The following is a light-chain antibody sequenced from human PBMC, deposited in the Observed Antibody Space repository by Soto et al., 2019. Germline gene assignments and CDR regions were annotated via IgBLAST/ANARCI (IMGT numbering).Light chain of an antibody. V-gene: IGKV1-39*01. CDR3: QQSYTTPT. CDR1: QSINIY. Sequence: DIQLTQSPSSLSASVGDRVTITCRASQSINIYLNWYQQKPGKAPKILLSAASSLHGGVPSRFSGSGSGTDFTLTISSLQPEDFAIYYCQQSYTTPTFDQGTRLEIK. J-gene: IGKJ5*01. CDR2: AAS.